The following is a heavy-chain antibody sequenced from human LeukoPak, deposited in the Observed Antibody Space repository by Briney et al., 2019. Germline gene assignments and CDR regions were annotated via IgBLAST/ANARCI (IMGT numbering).Heavy chain of an antibody. V-gene: IGHV3-74*01. CDR1: GFTFSSYW. J-gene: IGHJ4*02. D-gene: IGHD3-3*01. Sequence: GGSLRLSCAASGFTFSSYWMHWVRQAPGKGLVWVSRINTDGSSTSYADSVKGRFTISRDNAKNTLYLQMNSLRAEDTAVYYCARDMGQLRFLEWLLYWGQGTLVTVSS. CDR3: ARDMGQLRFLEWLLY. CDR2: INTDGSST.